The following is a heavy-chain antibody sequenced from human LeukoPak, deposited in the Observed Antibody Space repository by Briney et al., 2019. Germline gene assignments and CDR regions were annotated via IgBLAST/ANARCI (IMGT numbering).Heavy chain of an antibody. CDR3: AKEIIMDDQWLVRITPGR. J-gene: IGHJ4*02. Sequence: GGSLRLSCAASGFTFDCCGMHWVRQAPGKGLEWVAFIRNVGNDKYYADSVKGRFFISRDNSKNTLYLQMNSLRAEDTAVYYCAKEIIMDDQWLVRITPGRWGQGTLVTVSS. V-gene: IGHV3-30*02. CDR1: GFTFDCCG. CDR2: IRNVGNDK. D-gene: IGHD6-19*01.